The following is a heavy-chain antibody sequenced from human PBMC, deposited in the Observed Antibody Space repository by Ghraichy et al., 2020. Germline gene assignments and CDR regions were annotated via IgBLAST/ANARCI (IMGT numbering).Heavy chain of an antibody. V-gene: IGHV3-23*01. J-gene: IGHJ4*02. CDR1: GFTFSSYA. CDR3: AKDRADYDYVWGSYLSVCRD. D-gene: IGHD3-16*01. Sequence: GGSLRLSCAASGFTFSSYAMSWVRQAPGKGLEWVSAISGSGGSTYYADSVKGRFTISRDNSKNTLYLQMNSLRAEETAVYYCAKDRADYDYVWGSYLSVCRDRGQGTLVTVSS. CDR2: ISGSGGST.